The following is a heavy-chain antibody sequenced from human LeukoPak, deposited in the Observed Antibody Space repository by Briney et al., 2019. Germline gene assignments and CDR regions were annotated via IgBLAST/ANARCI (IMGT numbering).Heavy chain of an antibody. CDR2: ISGSGGST. CDR1: GFTFSSYA. Sequence: GGSLRLSCAASGFTFSSYAMSWVRQAPGKGLEWVSAISGSGGSTYYADSVKGRFTISRDNSKNTLYLQMNSLRAEDTAVYYCAKGHGLRYFDWLLLDYWGQGTLVTVSS. J-gene: IGHJ4*02. CDR3: AKGHGLRYFDWLLLDY. D-gene: IGHD3-9*01. V-gene: IGHV3-23*01.